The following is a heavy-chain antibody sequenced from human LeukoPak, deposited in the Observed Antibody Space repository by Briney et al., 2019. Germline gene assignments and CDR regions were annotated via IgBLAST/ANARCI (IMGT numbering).Heavy chain of an antibody. D-gene: IGHD5-24*01. CDR1: GFTFSSYE. CDR2: ISSSGSTI. Sequence: PGGSLRLSCAASGFTFSSYEMNWVRQAPGKGLEWVSYISSSGSTIYYADSVKGRFTISRDNAKNSLYLQMNSLRAEDTAVYYCARDRKVYNSGTSGMDVWGQGTTVTVSS. J-gene: IGHJ6*02. CDR3: ARDRKVYNSGTSGMDV. V-gene: IGHV3-48*03.